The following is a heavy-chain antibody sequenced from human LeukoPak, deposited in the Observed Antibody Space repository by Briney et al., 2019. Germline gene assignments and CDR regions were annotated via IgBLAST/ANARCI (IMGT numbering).Heavy chain of an antibody. CDR3: ATGWMFCTDGVCYPQPPDDY. D-gene: IGHD2-8*01. CDR2: INSDGSST. V-gene: IGHV3-74*01. J-gene: IGHJ4*02. Sequence: QAGGSLRLSCAASGFTFSSYWMHWVRQATGKGLVWVSRINSDGSSTSYADSVKGRFTISRDNAKNTLYLQMNSLRAEDSAVYYCATGWMFCTDGVCYPQPPDDYWGQGTLVTVSS. CDR1: GFTFSSYW.